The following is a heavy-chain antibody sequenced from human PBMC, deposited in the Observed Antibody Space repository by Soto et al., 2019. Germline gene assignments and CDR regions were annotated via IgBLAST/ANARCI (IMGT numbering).Heavy chain of an antibody. J-gene: IGHJ6*02. V-gene: IGHV4-34*01. CDR3: ARGRKQWLVPYYYYGMDV. Sequence: SETLSLTCAVYGGSFSGYYWSWIRQPPGKGLEWIGEINHSGSTNYNPSLKSRVTISVDTSKNQFSLKLSSVTAADTAVYYCARGRKQWLVPYYYYGMDVWGQGTTVTVSS. D-gene: IGHD6-19*01. CDR2: INHSGST. CDR1: GGSFSGYY.